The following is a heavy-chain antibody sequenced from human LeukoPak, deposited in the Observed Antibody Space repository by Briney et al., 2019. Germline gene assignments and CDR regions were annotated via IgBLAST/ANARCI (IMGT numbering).Heavy chain of an antibody. J-gene: IGHJ4*02. CDR2: IYYSGST. D-gene: IGHD6-19*01. V-gene: IGHV4-39*07. CDR3: ARERVGTVAPFDY. Sequence: WIRQPPGKGLEWIGSIYYSGSTYYNPSLKSRVTISVDTSKNQFSLKLSSVTAADTAVYYCARERVGTVAPFDYWGQGTLVTVSS.